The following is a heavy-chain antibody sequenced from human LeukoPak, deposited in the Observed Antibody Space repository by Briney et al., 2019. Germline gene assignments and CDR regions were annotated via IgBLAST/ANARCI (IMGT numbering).Heavy chain of an antibody. CDR3: ARVVVIPGDAFDI. CDR1: GYTFTSYG. Sequence: ASVKVSCKASGYTFTSYGISWVRQAPGQGLEWMGWISAYNGTTNYAQTLQGRVTMTTDTSTSTAYMELRSLTSDDTAVYYCARVVVIPGDAFDIWGPGTTVTVSS. J-gene: IGHJ3*02. V-gene: IGHV1-18*01. D-gene: IGHD3-22*01. CDR2: ISAYNGTT.